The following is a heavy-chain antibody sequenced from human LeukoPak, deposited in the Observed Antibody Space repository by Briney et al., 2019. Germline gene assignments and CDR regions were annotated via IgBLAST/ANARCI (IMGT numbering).Heavy chain of an antibody. CDR3: ARAGLTGSKVAFDV. CDR2: INTDTGDP. V-gene: IGHV7-4-1*02. Sequence: ASVKVSCKASGYTFTSYDIHWVRQATGQGLEWMGWINTDTGDPTYAQGFTGHYVFSLDTSVSTAYLQIISLKAEDTAVYYCARAGLTGSKVAFDVWGQGTMVTVSS. J-gene: IGHJ3*01. D-gene: IGHD1-20*01. CDR1: GYTFTSYD.